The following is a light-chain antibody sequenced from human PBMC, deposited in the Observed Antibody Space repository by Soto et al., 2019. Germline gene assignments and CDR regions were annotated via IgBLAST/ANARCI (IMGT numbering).Light chain of an antibody. CDR3: QQYGSSPLT. J-gene: IGKJ4*01. CDR2: GAS. CDR1: QSVSSSY. V-gene: IGKV3-20*01. Sequence: EIVLTQSPGTLSLSPGERATLSCRASQSVSSSYLACYQQKPGQAPRLLIYGASSRATGITDRFSGSGSGTDFTLTISRLEPEDFAVYYCQQYGSSPLTFGGGTKVEIK.